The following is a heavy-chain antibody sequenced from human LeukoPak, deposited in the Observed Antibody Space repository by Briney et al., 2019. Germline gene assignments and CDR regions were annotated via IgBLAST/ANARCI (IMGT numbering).Heavy chain of an antibody. CDR3: ARGVISVVRGFYYYYGMDV. CDR1: DGSFSGYH. J-gene: IGHJ6*04. D-gene: IGHD3-10*01. Sequence: SETLSLTCAVFDGSFSGYHWSWIRQSPGKGLEGIGGVNHGGTTIYNPSLKSRVTISVDTTKNQFSLKLSSVTAADTAVYYCARGVISVVRGFYYYYGMDVWGKGTTVTVSS. V-gene: IGHV4-34*01. CDR2: VNHGGTT.